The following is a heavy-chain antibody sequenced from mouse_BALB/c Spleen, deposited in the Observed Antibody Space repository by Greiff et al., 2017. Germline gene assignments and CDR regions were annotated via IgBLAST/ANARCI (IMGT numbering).Heavy chain of an antibody. D-gene: IGHD1-1*01. CDR2: IDPANGNT. V-gene: IGHV14-3*02. CDR3: ATVVATYWYFDV. CDR1: GFNIKDTY. J-gene: IGHJ1*01. Sequence: VQLQQSGAELVKPGASVKLSCTASGFNIKDTYMHWVKQRPEQGLEWIGRIDPANGNTKYAPKFQGKATITADTSSNTAYLQLSSLTSEDTAVYYCATVVATYWYFDVWGAGTTVTVSS.